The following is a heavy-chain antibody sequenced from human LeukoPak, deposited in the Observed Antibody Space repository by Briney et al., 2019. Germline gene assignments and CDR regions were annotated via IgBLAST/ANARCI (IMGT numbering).Heavy chain of an antibody. J-gene: IGHJ5*02. CDR3: ARVDYGSGSYRFDP. CDR2: IYYSGST. V-gene: IGHV4-59*01. CDR1: GGSISNYY. Sequence: ASETLSLTCTVSGGSISNYYWSWIRQPPGKGLEWIGYIYYSGSTNYNPSLKSRVTISVDTSKNQFPLKLSSVTAADTAVYYCARVDYGSGSYRFDPWGQGTLVTVSS. D-gene: IGHD3-10*01.